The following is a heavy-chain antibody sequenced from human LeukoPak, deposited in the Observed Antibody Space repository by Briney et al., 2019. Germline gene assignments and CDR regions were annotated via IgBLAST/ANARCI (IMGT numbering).Heavy chain of an antibody. V-gene: IGHV1-18*01. CDR2: ISAYNGNT. D-gene: IGHD4-17*01. CDR3: ARDALDYGDDGWGFQH. Sequence: GASVKVSCKASGYTFTSYGISWVRQAPGQGLEWMGWISAYNGNTNYAQKLQGRVTMTTDTSTSTAYMELRSLRSDDTAVYYCARDALDYGDDGWGFQHWGQGTLATVSS. CDR1: GYTFTSYG. J-gene: IGHJ1*01.